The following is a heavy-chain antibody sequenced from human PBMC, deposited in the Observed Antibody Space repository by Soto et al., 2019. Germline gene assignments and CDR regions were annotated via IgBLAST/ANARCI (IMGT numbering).Heavy chain of an antibody. D-gene: IGHD6-19*01. CDR1: RVAFSKFI. V-gene: IGHV1-69*01. Sequence: QAQLEQSGGEVKKPGSSVKVSCKASRVAFSKFIVTWVRQAPGLGLELVGGINPIFGTANYAQKFQGRVTITADESTSTSYMEVNNLRSEDTAVYYCAKVGYSSPMGYYYGMDVWGQGTTVTVSS. CDR2: INPIFGTA. CDR3: AKVGYSSPMGYYYGMDV. J-gene: IGHJ6*02.